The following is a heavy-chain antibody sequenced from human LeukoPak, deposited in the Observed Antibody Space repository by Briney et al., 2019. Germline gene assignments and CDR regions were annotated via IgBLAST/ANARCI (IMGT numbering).Heavy chain of an antibody. J-gene: IGHJ6*02. CDR1: GGTFSSYA. CDR2: IIPIFGTA. V-gene: IGHV1-69*13. CDR3: ARVPSGSYRYYYYGMDV. D-gene: IGHD1-26*01. Sequence: SVRVSCKASGGTFSSYAISWVRQAPGQGLEWMGGIIPIFGTANYAQKFQGRVTITADESTSTAYMELSSLRSEDTAVYYCARVPSGSYRYYYYGMDVWGQGTTVTVSS.